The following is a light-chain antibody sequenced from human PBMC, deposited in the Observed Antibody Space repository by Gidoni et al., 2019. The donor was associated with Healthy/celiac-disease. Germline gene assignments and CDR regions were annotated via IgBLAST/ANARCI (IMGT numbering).Light chain of an antibody. CDR1: SSDVGSYNL. CDR3: CSYAGSSTLV. V-gene: IGLV2-23*01. CDR2: EGS. J-gene: IGLJ2*01. Sequence: QSALTQPASVSGSPGPSITISCTGTSSDVGSYNLVSCYQQHPGKAPKLMIYEGSKRPSGVSNRFSGSKSGNTASLTISGLQAEDEADYYCCSYAGSSTLVVGGGTKLTVL.